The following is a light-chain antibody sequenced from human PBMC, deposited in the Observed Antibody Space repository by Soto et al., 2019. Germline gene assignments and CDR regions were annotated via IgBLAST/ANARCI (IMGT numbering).Light chain of an antibody. J-gene: IGKJ4*01. CDR2: SAS. Sequence: DIRLTQSPSFLSASLGDRVTITCRASQDIRNFLAWYQQHPGTAPKLLIYSASSPHSGVSSRFSAAGSGTEFTLTITSLQPEDSATYFCQYLNTFSPITFGGGPMLRS. CDR3: QYLNTFSPIT. V-gene: IGKV1-9*01. CDR1: QDIRNF.